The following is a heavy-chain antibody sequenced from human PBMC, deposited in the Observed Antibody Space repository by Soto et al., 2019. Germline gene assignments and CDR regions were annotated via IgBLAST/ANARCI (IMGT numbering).Heavy chain of an antibody. D-gene: IGHD1-7*01. Sequence: GASVKVSCKASGYTFTSYAMHWVLQAPGQRLEWMGWINAGNGNTKYSQKFQGRVTITRDTSASTAYMELSSLRSEDTAVYYCARVKLHDGMDVWGQGTTVTVSS. CDR1: GYTFTSYA. J-gene: IGHJ6*02. CDR2: INAGNGNT. CDR3: ARVKLHDGMDV. V-gene: IGHV1-3*01.